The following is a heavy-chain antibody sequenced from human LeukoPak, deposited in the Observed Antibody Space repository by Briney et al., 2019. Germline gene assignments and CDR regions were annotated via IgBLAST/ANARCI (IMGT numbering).Heavy chain of an antibody. CDR2: IYYSGST. V-gene: IGHV4-59*01. D-gene: IGHD5-18*01. J-gene: IGHJ4*02. CDR1: GGSISSYY. CDR3: ASSRRGYSYGYDY. Sequence: SETLSLTCTVSGGSISSYYWSWIRQPPGKGLEWIGYIYYSGSTNYNPSIKSRVTISVDTSKNQSSLKLSSVTAADTAVYYCASSRRGYSYGYDYWGQGTLVTVSS.